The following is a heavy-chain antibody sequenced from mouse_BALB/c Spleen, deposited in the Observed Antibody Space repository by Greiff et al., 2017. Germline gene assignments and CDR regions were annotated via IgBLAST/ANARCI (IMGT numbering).Heavy chain of an antibody. CDR1: GFSLTSYG. V-gene: IGHV2-9*02. CDR2: IWAGGST. J-gene: IGHJ4*01. Sequence: QVHVKQSGPGLVAPSQSLSITCTVSGFSLTSYGVHWVRQPPGKGLEWLGVIWAGGSTNYNSALMSRLSISKDNSKSKVFLKMNSLQTDDTAMYYCARDDGYPLYAMDYWGQGTSVTVSS. D-gene: IGHD2-3*01. CDR3: ARDDGYPLYAMDY.